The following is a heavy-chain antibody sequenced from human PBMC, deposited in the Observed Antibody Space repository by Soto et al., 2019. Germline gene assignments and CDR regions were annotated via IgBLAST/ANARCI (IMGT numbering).Heavy chain of an antibody. CDR3: ARDHRSLGDYYGIDV. J-gene: IGHJ6*02. Sequence: SETLSLTCSVSGDSISSSGFYGSWIRQHPGKALEWIGYIHYTGSTSYNPSLKSRLAISLDASKNQFSLSLSSVTSADTAVYYCARDHRSLGDYYGIDVWGQGATVTVFS. V-gene: IGHV4-31*03. CDR2: IHYTGST. CDR1: GDSISSSGFY. D-gene: IGHD3-10*01.